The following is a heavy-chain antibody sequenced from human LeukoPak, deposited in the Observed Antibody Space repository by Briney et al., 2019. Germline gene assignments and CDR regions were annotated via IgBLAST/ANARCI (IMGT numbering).Heavy chain of an antibody. CDR2: IFYEESKK. V-gene: IGHV3-30*02. CDR3: AKDRWSGAVADY. J-gene: IGHJ4*02. D-gene: IGHD6-19*01. CDR1: GFTFRTQG. Sequence: GGSLSLSCAASGFTFRTQGMHWVRQAPGKGMEWVAFIFYEESKKSYSDSVKGRFTISRDNSKNTLYLQMNSLRAEDTAVYYCAKDRWSGAVADYWGQGTLVTVSS.